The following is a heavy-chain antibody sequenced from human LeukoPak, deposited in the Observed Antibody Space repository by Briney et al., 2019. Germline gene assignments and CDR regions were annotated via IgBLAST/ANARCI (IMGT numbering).Heavy chain of an antibody. CDR3: AKLASGGYYHHFDY. CDR1: GTSISSSY. J-gene: IGHJ4*02. D-gene: IGHD3-22*01. V-gene: IGHV4-59*07. CDR2: IDYTGRT. Sequence: SPSLSPTRTLSGTSISSSYLSWIRQPPRKGLGWIGYIDYTGRTNYTPSLKSRVNISFDTSQNQFSLKLISVTAADTAVFYCAKLASGGYYHHFDYWGQGALVTVSS.